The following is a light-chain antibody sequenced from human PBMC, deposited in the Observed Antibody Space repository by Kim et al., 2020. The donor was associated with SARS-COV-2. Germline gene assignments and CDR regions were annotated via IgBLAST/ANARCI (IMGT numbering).Light chain of an antibody. CDR3: ASWDDSLNWV. V-gene: IGLV1-44*01. J-gene: IGLJ3*02. CDR2: TTD. Sequence: PGQRVTIFCSGGSSNIGSHTVNWYQQVPGTAHKLLIYTTDQRPPGVPDRFSGSKSGTSASLAIGGLQSEDEADYYCASWDDSLNWVFGGGTQLTVL. CDR1: SSNIGSHT.